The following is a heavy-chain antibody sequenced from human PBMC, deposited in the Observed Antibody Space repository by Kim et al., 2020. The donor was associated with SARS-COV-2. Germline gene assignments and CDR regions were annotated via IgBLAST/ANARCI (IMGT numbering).Heavy chain of an antibody. J-gene: IGHJ3*02. Sequence: YAQKFQGRVTMTRNTSISTAYMELSSLRSEDTAVYYCARGDPRRHDAFDIWGQGTMVTVSS. V-gene: IGHV1-8*01. CDR3: ARGDPRRHDAFDI.